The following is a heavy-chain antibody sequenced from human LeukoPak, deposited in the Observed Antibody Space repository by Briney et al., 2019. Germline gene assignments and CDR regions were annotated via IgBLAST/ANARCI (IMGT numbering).Heavy chain of an antibody. CDR2: IYYSVST. V-gene: IGHV4-59*01. CDR3: ARYALKGAFDI. J-gene: IGHJ3*02. CDR1: GGSFSSYY. Sequence: PSETLSLTCAVYGGSFSSYYWSWIRQPPGKGLEWIGYIYYSVSTNYNPSLKSRVTISVDTSKNQFSLKLSSVAAADTAVYYCARYALKGAFDIWGQGTMVTVSS.